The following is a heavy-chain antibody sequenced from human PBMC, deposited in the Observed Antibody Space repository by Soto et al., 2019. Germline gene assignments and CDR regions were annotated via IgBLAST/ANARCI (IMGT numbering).Heavy chain of an antibody. CDR2: INPRGGST. Sequence: ASVKVSCKASGYTFTSYYLHWVRQAPGQRLEWIGIINPRGGSTTYAQKFQGRATMTRDTSTSTIYMELSSLRSEDTAVYYCARDISFNFDFWGQGTLVTVSS. CDR1: GYTFTSYY. J-gene: IGHJ4*02. V-gene: IGHV1-46*01. CDR3: ARDISFNFDF.